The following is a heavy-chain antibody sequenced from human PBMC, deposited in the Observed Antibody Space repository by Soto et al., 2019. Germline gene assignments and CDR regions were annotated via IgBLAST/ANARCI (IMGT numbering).Heavy chain of an antibody. D-gene: IGHD1-20*01. CDR2: VSYDGSYK. CDR3: AKEAITGYQNFDY. CDR1: GFTFSTSG. J-gene: IGHJ4*02. V-gene: IGHV3-30*18. Sequence: GGSLRLSCAASGFTFSTSGMHWVRQAPGKGLEWVAVVSYDGSYKYYADSVKGRFTISRDNSKNTLYLQMNSLRAEDTAVYYCAKEAITGYQNFDYWGQGTLVTVS.